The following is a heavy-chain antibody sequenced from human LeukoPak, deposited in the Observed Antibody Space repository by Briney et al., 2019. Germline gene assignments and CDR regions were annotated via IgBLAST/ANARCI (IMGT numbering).Heavy chain of an antibody. CDR1: GLTYNSYW. CDR3: ARGGKTRYHLLYFEGYDC. V-gene: IGHV3-7*01. J-gene: IGHJ4*02. D-gene: IGHD2-2*02. CDR2: INQDGSKS. Sequence: GGSLRLSCAASGLTYNSYWMSWVRQAPGKGLQWVAHINQDGSKSNYVDSVKGRFTISRDNSKNTLYLQMNSLRAEDTAVYYCARGGKTRYHLLYFEGYDCWGQGTLVTVSS.